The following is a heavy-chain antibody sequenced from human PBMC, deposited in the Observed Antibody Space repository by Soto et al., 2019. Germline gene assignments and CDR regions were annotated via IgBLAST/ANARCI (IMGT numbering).Heavy chain of an antibody. J-gene: IGHJ4*02. V-gene: IGHV3-23*01. Sequence: GGSLILSCAASGFTFIGYARSLVRKAPGKGLEWVSAISGSGGSTYYADSVKGLFTISRDNSKNTLYLQMNSLRAEDTAVYYCAKDVSVASGSYPRSLGNDYWGQGTLVTVSS. CDR3: AKDVSVASGSYPRSLGNDY. CDR2: ISGSGGST. CDR1: GFTFIGYA. D-gene: IGHD1-26*01.